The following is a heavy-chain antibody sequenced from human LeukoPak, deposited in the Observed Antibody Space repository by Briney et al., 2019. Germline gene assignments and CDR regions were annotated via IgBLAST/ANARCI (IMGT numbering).Heavy chain of an antibody. J-gene: IGHJ6*03. CDR1: GGSISSYY. CDR3: ARVDITGTWPDPQW. CDR2: IYYSGST. V-gene: IGHV4-59*01. Sequence: SETLSLTCVVSGGSISSYYWTWIRQPPGKGLEWIAYIYYSGSTNYNPSLKSRVTISVDTSKNQFSLKLSFVTAADTAVYYCARVDITGTWPDPQWWGKGTTVTVSS. D-gene: IGHD1-7*01.